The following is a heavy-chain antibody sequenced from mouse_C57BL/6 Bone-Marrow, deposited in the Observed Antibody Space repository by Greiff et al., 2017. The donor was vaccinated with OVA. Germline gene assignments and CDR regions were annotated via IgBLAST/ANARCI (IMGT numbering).Heavy chain of an antibody. Sequence: EVKLVESGGGLVQSGRSLRLSCATSGFTFSDFYMEWVRQAPGKGLEWIAASRNKANDYTTEYSASVKGRFIVSRDTSQSILYLQMNALRAEDTAIYYCARDGGDDWGQGTSVTVSS. V-gene: IGHV7-1*01. CDR1: GFTFSDFY. CDR2: SRNKANDYTT. J-gene: IGHJ4*01. CDR3: ARDGGDD.